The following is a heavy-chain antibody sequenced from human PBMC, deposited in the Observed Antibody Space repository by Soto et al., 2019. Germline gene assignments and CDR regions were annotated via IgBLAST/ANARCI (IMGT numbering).Heavy chain of an antibody. J-gene: IGHJ5*02. Sequence: PSETLSLTCAVYGGSFSGYYWSWIRQPPGKGLEWIGEINHSGSTNYNPSLKSRVTISVDTSKNQFSLKLSSVTAADTAVYYCARTATYYDFWSGQLLPGLRDWFDPWGQGTLVTVSS. CDR2: INHSGST. CDR1: GGSFSGYY. CDR3: ARTATYYDFWSGQLLPGLRDWFDP. D-gene: IGHD3-3*01. V-gene: IGHV4-34*01.